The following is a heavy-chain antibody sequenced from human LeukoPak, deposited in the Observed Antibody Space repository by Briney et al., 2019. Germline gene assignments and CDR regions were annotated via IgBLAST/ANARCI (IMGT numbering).Heavy chain of an antibody. D-gene: IGHD3-10*01. CDR2: ISYDGSNK. Sequence: PPGGSLRLSCAASGFTFSSYGMHWVRQAPGKGLEWVAVISYDGSNKYYADSVKGRFTISRDNSKNTLYLQMNSLRAEDTAVYYCAKSIAKMVRGVITHYYFDYWGQGTLVTVSS. J-gene: IGHJ4*02. CDR1: GFTFSSYG. CDR3: AKSIAKMVRGVITHYYFDY. V-gene: IGHV3-30*18.